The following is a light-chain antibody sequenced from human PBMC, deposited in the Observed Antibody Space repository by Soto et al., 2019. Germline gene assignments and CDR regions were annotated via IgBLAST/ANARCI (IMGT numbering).Light chain of an antibody. V-gene: IGKV3-15*01. CDR1: QSLSSN. CDR2: GAS. J-gene: IGKJ2*01. CDR3: QQYNNWAYT. Sequence: EIVMTQSPATLSVSPGEGATLSCRASQSLSSNLAWYQQKPGKAPRLRIYGASTSAPGIPARFSGSRPGTGFTLPITSLQSEDLAVYYCQQYNNWAYTFGQGTQLDIK.